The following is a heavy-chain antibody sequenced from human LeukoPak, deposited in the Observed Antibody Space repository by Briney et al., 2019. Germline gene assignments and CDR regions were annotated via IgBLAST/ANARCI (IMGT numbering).Heavy chain of an antibody. Sequence: GGSLRLSCAASGFTFSSYSMNWVRQAPGKGLEWVSSISSSSSYIYYAGSVKGRFTISRDNAKNSLYLQMNSLRAEDTAVYYCARDSSGSCPYWGQGTLVTVSS. D-gene: IGHD6-13*01. V-gene: IGHV3-21*01. CDR3: ARDSSGSCPY. CDR1: GFTFSSYS. J-gene: IGHJ4*02. CDR2: ISSSSSYI.